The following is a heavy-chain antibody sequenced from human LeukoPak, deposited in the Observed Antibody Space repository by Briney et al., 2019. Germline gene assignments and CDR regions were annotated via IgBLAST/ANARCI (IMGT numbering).Heavy chain of an antibody. V-gene: IGHV3-7*01. D-gene: IGHD2-15*01. CDR3: VAATPGRY. Sequence: PGGSLRLSCAASGFTFDDYGMSWVRQAPGKGLEWVANIKQDGSEKYYVDSVKGRFTISRDNAKNSLYLQMNSLRAEDAAVYYCVAATPGRYWGQGTLVTVSS. J-gene: IGHJ4*02. CDR1: GFTFDDYG. CDR2: IKQDGSEK.